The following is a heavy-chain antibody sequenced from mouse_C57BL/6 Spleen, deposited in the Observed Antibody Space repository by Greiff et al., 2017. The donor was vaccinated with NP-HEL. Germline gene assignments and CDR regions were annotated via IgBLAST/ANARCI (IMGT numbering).Heavy chain of an antibody. Sequence: VQLQQSGAELVRPGASVKLSCKASGYTFTDYYINWVKQRPGQGLEWIARIYPGSGNTYYNEKFKGKATLTAEKSSSTAYMQLSSLTSEDSAVYFCARSFYGSSYYFDDWGQGTTLTVSS. D-gene: IGHD1-1*01. J-gene: IGHJ2*01. CDR3: ARSFYGSSYYFDD. CDR2: IYPGSGNT. V-gene: IGHV1-76*01. CDR1: GYTFTDYY.